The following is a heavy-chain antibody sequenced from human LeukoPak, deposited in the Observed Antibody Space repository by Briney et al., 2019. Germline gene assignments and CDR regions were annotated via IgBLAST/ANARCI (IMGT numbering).Heavy chain of an antibody. Sequence: GGSLRLSCAASGFTFSSYAMHWVRQAPGKGLEWVAAISYDGSNKYYADSVKGRFTISRDNSKNTLYLQVNSLRVEDTAVYYCARDLHCSGGTCYSYSSHRNWFDPWGQGTLVTVPS. CDR2: ISYDGSNK. V-gene: IGHV3-30*04. CDR1: GFTFSSYA. D-gene: IGHD2-15*01. CDR3: ARDLHCSGGTCYSYSSHRNWFDP. J-gene: IGHJ5*02.